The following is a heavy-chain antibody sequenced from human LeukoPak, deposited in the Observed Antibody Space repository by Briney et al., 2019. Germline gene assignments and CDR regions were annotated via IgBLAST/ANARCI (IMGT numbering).Heavy chain of an antibody. V-gene: IGHV5-51*01. CDR1: GYSFTSYW. CDR2: IYPGDSDT. D-gene: IGHD3-9*01. J-gene: IGHJ3*02. CDR3: ARRPYFDWLLPWGAFDI. Sequence: GESLKISCKGSGYSFTSYWIGWVRQMPGKGLEWMGIIYPGDSDTRYSPSFQGQVTISADKSISTAYLQWSSLKASDTAMYYCARRPYFDWLLPWGAFDIWGQGTMVTVSS.